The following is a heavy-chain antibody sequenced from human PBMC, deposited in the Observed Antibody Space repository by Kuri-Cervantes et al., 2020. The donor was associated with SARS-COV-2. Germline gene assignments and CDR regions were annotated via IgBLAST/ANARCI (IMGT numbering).Heavy chain of an antibody. CDR1: GFTFSSYE. CDR2: TNTDGSST. V-gene: IGHV3-74*01. D-gene: IGHD1-26*01. J-gene: IGHJ4*02. Sequence: GESLKISCAASGFTFSSYEMNWVRQAPGKGLVWVSRTNTDGSSTSYADSVKGRFTISRDNAKNTLYLQMNSLRAEDTAVYYCARAFLRGGSDYWGQGTLVTVPQ. CDR3: ARAFLRGGSDY.